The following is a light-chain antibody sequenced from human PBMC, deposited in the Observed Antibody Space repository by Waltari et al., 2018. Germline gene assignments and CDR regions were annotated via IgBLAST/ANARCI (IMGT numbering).Light chain of an antibody. Sequence: AIQMTQSPSSLSASLGDIVTITCRASQGISNDLGWYQQKSGKAPKLLIYGASSLQSGVPPRFSGSGSGTDFTLTISSLQPEDIATYYCLQDYNYPPTFGPGTKLEIK. V-gene: IGKV1-6*01. CDR3: LQDYNYPPT. CDR1: QGISND. CDR2: GAS. J-gene: IGKJ2*01.